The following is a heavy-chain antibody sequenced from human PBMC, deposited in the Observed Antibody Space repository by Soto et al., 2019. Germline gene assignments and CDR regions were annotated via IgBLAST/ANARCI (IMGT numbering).Heavy chain of an antibody. CDR2: ISSSSSYT. V-gene: IGHV3-11*06. Sequence: GGSLRLSCAASGFTFSDYYMSWIRQAPGKGLEWVSYISSSSSYTNYADSVKGRFTISRDNDKNTLYLQLDSLRVEDTAMYYCTRGPLYCSSTSPCYYYGMDVWG. J-gene: IGHJ6*02. CDR1: GFTFSDYY. CDR3: TRGPLYCSSTSPCYYYGMDV. D-gene: IGHD2-2*01.